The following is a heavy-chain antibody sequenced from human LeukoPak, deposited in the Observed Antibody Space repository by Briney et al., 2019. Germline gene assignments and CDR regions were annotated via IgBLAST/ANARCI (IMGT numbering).Heavy chain of an antibody. D-gene: IGHD3-16*01. J-gene: IGHJ6*03. CDR3: ARHVGGGSYSDYMDV. CDR1: GGSISSSSYY. CDR2: IYYSGST. V-gene: IGHV4-39*01. Sequence: SETLSLTCTVSGGSISSSSYYWGWIRQPPGKGLEWIGSIYYSGSTYYNPSLKGRVTISVDTSKNQFSLKLSSVTAADTAVYYCARHVGGGSYSDYMDVWGKGTTVTVSS.